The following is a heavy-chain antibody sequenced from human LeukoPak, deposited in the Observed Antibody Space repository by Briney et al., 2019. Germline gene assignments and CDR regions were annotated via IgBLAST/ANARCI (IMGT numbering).Heavy chain of an antibody. D-gene: IGHD4-11*01. CDR1: GYTFTSYG. Sequence: ASVKVSCKASGYTFTSYGFTWVRQAPGQGLEWMGWISAYNGNTNYAQKFQGRVTMTTDTSTSTAYMELRSLRSDDTAVYYCAREGVDSNYPLYYYYYMDVWGQGTLVTVSS. J-gene: IGHJ6*03. V-gene: IGHV1-18*01. CDR3: AREGVDSNYPLYYYYYMDV. CDR2: ISAYNGNT.